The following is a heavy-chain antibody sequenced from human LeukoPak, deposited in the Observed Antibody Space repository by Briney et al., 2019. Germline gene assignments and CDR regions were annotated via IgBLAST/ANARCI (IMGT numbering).Heavy chain of an antibody. V-gene: IGHV1-18*01. CDR2: ISAYNGNT. Sequence: ASVKVFCKASGYTFTSYGISWVRQAPGQGLEWMGWISAYNGNTNYAQKLQGRVTMTTDTSTSTAYMELRSLRSDDTAVYYCAREFHVPYYDILTGYYNYWFDPWGQGTLVTVSS. CDR1: GYTFTSYG. J-gene: IGHJ5*02. D-gene: IGHD3-9*01. CDR3: AREFHVPYYDILTGYYNYWFDP.